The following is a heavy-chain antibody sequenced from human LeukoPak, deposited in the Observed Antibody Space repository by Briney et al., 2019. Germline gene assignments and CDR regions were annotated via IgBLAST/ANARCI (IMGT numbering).Heavy chain of an antibody. V-gene: IGHV4-34*01. Sequence: SETPSLTCAVYGGSFSGYYWSWIRQPPGKGLEWIGEINHSGSTNYIPSLKSRVTISIDTSKNQFSLKLSSVTAADTAVYYCARGRDYWGQGTLVTVSS. CDR3: ARGRDY. J-gene: IGHJ4*02. CDR1: GGSFSGYY. CDR2: INHSGST.